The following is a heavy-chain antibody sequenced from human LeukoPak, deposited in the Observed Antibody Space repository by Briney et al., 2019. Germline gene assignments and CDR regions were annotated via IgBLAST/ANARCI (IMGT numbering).Heavy chain of an antibody. J-gene: IGHJ6*02. CDR1: GFTFSTFE. CDR3: ARTPTYGFWSGHTLDV. D-gene: IGHD3-3*01. CDR2: ISGGGSNI. V-gene: IGHV3-48*03. Sequence: GGSLRLSCAASGFTFSTFEMNWVRQAPGKGLEWVSYISGGGSNIYYADSVKGRFTVSRDDAKNSLYLQMDSLRAEDTAVYYCARTPTYGFWSGHTLDVWGQGTTVTVSS.